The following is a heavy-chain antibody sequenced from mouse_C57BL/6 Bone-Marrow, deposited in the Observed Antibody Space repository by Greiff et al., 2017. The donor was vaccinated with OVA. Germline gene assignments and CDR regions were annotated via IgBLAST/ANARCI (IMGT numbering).Heavy chain of an antibody. D-gene: IGHD4-1*01. CDR1: GFTFSSYG. CDR3: ASLGYY. J-gene: IGHJ2*01. CDR2: ISSGGSYT. Sequence: EVMLVESGGDLVKPGGSLKLSCAASGFTFSSYGMSWVRQTPDKRLEWVATISSGGSYTYYPDSVKGRFTISRDNAKNTLYLQMSSLKSEDTAMYYCASLGYYWGQGTTLTVSS. V-gene: IGHV5-6*01.